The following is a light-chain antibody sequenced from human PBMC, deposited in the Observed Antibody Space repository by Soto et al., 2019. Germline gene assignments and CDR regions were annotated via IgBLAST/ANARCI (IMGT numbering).Light chain of an antibody. Sequence: QSVLTQPASVSGSPGQSITISCTGTSSDVGGYNYVSWYQQHPGKAPKVMIYEVSNRPSGVSNRFSGSKSGNTASLTISGLQAEDEADYYCSSYTSNNTLYVFGTGTEVTVL. V-gene: IGLV2-14*01. CDR3: SSYTSNNTLYV. J-gene: IGLJ1*01. CDR2: EVS. CDR1: SSDVGGYNY.